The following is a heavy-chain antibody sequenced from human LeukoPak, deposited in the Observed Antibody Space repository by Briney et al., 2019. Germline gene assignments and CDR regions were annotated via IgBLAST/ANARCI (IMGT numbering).Heavy chain of an antibody. CDR1: GFTFSGFA. CDR2: ISYDGRNT. CDR3: ARDGGADYFEKSGYYYFDP. D-gene: IGHD3-22*01. V-gene: IGHV3-30*04. J-gene: IGHJ4*02. Sequence: PGGSLRLSCAASGFTFSGFAMHWVRQAPGMGLEWVSVISYDGRNTYYAGSMKGRFTISRDNSKNTLYLNMNSLRVDDTAIYYCARDGGADYFEKSGYYYFDPWGLGTLVTVSS.